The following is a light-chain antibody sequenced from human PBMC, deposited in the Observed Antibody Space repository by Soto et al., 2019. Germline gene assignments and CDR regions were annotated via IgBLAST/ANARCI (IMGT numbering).Light chain of an antibody. Sequence: DSQMTQSPSTLSPSIGEIVTITCRASQSVSNWLAWYQQKPGKAPKLLIYDASSLESGVPSRFSGSGSGTEFTLTISSLQPDDFATYYCQQNYSCPRTFGQGTKVDIK. CDR2: DAS. J-gene: IGKJ1*01. CDR1: QSVSNW. CDR3: QQNYSCPRT. V-gene: IGKV1-5*01.